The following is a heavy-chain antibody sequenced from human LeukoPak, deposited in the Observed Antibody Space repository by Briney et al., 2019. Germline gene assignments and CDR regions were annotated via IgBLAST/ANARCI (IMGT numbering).Heavy chain of an antibody. Sequence: SETLSLTCTVSGGSISSSSYYWGWIRQPPGKGLEWIGSIYYSGSTYYNPSLKSRVTISVDTSKNPFSLKLSSVTAADTAVYYCARTTEGGYSNGYFYYYYMDVWGKGTTVTISS. D-gene: IGHD4-11*01. CDR2: IYYSGST. V-gene: IGHV4-39*07. J-gene: IGHJ6*03. CDR1: GGSISSSSYY. CDR3: ARTTEGGYSNGYFYYYYMDV.